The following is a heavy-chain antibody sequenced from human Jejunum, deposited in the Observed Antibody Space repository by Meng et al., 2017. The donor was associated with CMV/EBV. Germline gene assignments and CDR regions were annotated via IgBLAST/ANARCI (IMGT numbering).Heavy chain of an antibody. CDR1: GFTFSRFT. V-gene: IGHV3-21*04. Sequence: SGFTFSRFTMNWVRQAPGKGLEWVSSVSSSSRSKYYADSVKGRFTISRDNSMNTVFLQMNSLRTDDTAVYYCAKGDSSGTSYFDYWGQGTLVTVSS. CDR3: AKGDSSGTSYFDY. CDR2: VSSSSRSK. J-gene: IGHJ4*02. D-gene: IGHD3-22*01.